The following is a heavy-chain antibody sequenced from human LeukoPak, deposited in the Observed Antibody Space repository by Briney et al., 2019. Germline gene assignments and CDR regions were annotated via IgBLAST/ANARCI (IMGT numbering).Heavy chain of an antibody. J-gene: IGHJ1*01. CDR2: ITPNADRT. V-gene: IGHV3-23*01. Sequence: GGSLRLSCAASGFTFSSYEMNWVRQAPGKGLEWVSFITPNADRTSYADSVEGRFTISRDNPRNTLYMQMNSLRDEDTAIYYCAIMHGYYDGSGYWVQWGQGTLVTVFS. CDR3: AIMHGYYDGSGYWVQ. CDR1: GFTFSSYE. D-gene: IGHD3-22*01.